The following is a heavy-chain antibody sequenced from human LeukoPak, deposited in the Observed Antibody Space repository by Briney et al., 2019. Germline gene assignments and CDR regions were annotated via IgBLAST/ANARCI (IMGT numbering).Heavy chain of an antibody. V-gene: IGHV3-23*01. J-gene: IGHJ6*03. CDR2: ISGSGGST. D-gene: IGHD3-22*01. CDR3: AKYYYDSSGYYYYCYYMDV. CDR1: GFTFSSYA. Sequence: PGGSLRLSCAASGFTFSSYAMSWVRQAPGKGLEWVSAISGSGGSTYYADSVKGRFTISRDNSKNTLYLQMNSLRAEDTAVYYCAKYYYDSSGYYYYCYYMDVWGKGTTVTVSS.